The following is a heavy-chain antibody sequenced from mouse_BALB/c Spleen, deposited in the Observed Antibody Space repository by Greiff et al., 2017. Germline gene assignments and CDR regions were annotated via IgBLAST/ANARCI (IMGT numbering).Heavy chain of an antibody. J-gene: IGHJ4*01. CDR2: IWAGGST. CDR3: ARDRYGNYEDYAMDY. D-gene: IGHD2-1*01. V-gene: IGHV2-9*02. CDR1: GFSLTSYG. Sequence: VKLVESGPGLVAPSQSLSITCTVSGFSLTSYGVHWVRQPPGKGLEWLGVIWAGGSTNYNSALMSRLSISKDNSKSQVFLKMNSLQTDDTAMYYCARDRYGNYEDYAMDYWGQGTSVTVSS.